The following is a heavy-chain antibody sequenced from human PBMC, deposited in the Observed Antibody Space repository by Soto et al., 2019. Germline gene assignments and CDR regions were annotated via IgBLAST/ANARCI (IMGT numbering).Heavy chain of an antibody. Sequence: SVKVSCQASGGTFSSYAISWVRQAPGQGLEWMGGIIPIFGTANYAQKFQGRVTITADESTSTAYMELSSLRSEDTAVYYCARARVTMIVVVIHDAFDIWGQGTMVTVS. D-gene: IGHD3-22*01. CDR3: ARARVTMIVVVIHDAFDI. CDR2: IIPIFGTA. J-gene: IGHJ3*02. V-gene: IGHV1-69*13. CDR1: GGTFSSYA.